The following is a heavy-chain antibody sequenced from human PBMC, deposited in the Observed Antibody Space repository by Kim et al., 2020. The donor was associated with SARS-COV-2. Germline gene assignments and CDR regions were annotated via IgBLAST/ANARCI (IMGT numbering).Heavy chain of an antibody. J-gene: IGHJ4*02. CDR1: GDSVSSNSAA. V-gene: IGHV6-1*01. D-gene: IGHD2-2*01. CDR3: AREPLGYCSSTSCYAGGLFDY. CDR2: TYYRSKWYN. Sequence: SQTLSLTCAISGDSVSSNSAAWNWIRQSPSRGLEWLGRTYYRSKWYNDYAVSVKSRITINPDTSKNQFSLQLNSVTPEDTAVYYCAREPLGYCSSTSCYAGGLFDYWGQGTLVTVSS.